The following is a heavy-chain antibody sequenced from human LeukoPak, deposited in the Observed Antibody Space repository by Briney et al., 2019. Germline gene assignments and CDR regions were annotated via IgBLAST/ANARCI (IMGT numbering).Heavy chain of an antibody. J-gene: IGHJ4*02. Sequence: PGGSLRLSCAASVFTVSSNYMSWVRQPPGEGLEWIGSLYYSGSNYYNPSIKSRVTISVDTSKNQFSLKLSSVTAADTAVYYCARLACSGGSCYSGHWGQGTLVTVSS. CDR2: LYYSGSN. CDR3: ARLACSGGSCYSGH. D-gene: IGHD2-15*01. V-gene: IGHV4-39*01. CDR1: VFTVSSNY.